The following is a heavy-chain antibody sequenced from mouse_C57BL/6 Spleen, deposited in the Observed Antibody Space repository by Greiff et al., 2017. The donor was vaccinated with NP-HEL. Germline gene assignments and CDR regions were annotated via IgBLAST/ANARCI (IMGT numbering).Heavy chain of an antibody. J-gene: IGHJ1*03. CDR1: GYAFTNYL. CDR3: ARRCGSSYRDWYYGG. D-gene: IGHD1-1*01. V-gene: IGHV1-54*01. Sequence: QVQLQQSGAELVRPGTSVKVSCKASGYAFTNYLIEWVKQRPGQGLEWIGVINPGSGGTNYNEKFKGKATLTADKSSSTAYMQLSSLTSEDSAVYFCARRCGSSYRDWYYGGWGTGTTVTVSS. CDR2: INPGSGGT.